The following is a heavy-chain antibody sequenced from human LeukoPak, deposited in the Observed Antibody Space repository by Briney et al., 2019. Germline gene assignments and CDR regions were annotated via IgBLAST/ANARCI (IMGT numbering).Heavy chain of an antibody. D-gene: IGHD4-17*01. J-gene: IGHJ4*02. CDR3: ARHGDFCFDN. Sequence: GGSLRRSGAASGFTFSSYVMNWVRQAPGKGREYVAYINPDGSEKNCVDSVKGRFSISRDNAQNPLFLQMNSLRAEDTALYYRARHGDFCFDNWGQGTPVTVS. CDR1: GFTFSSYV. CDR2: INPDGSEK. V-gene: IGHV3-7*03.